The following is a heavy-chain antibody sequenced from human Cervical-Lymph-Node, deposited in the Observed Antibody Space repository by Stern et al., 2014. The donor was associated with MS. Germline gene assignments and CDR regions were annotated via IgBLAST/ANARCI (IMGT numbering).Heavy chain of an antibody. D-gene: IGHD3-10*01. CDR1: GGSVNSDGDY. J-gene: IGHJ6*02. Sequence: QVQLQESGPGLVKPSETLSLSCTVSGGSVNSDGDYWSWMRQPPGKGLEWIGYIYNTGRTNYNPSVKSRVTISVDMSKNQFSLKLSSVTPADTAMYYCARDRQRAGSEIRGIDVWGQGTTVIVSS. CDR2: IYNTGRT. CDR3: ARDRQRAGSEIRGIDV. V-gene: IGHV4-61*08.